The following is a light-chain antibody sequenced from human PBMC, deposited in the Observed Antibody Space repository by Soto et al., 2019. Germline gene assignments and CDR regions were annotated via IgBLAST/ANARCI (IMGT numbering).Light chain of an antibody. Sequence: EIVMTQSPATLSVSSGERATLSCRASQNLSRNLAWYQQRPRQAPRLLIHGASTRATSVPARFSGSGSGTNFTLTISSLQYEDSAVYYCQQYDRWPHTFGQGTKLQIK. CDR2: GAS. CDR1: QNLSRN. CDR3: QQYDRWPHT. V-gene: IGKV3-15*01. J-gene: IGKJ2*01.